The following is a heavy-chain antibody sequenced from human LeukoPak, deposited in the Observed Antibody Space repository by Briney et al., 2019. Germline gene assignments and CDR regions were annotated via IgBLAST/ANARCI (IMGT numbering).Heavy chain of an antibody. Sequence: PGGSLRLSCSASGFTFSSYGMHWVRQAPGKGLEWVAFIRYDGSNKYYADSVRGRFTISRDNSKNTLYLQMNSLRAEDTAVYYCALGGDEDEAAAGFDYWGQGTLVTVSS. D-gene: IGHD6-13*01. CDR3: ALGGDEDEAAAGFDY. J-gene: IGHJ4*02. V-gene: IGHV3-30*02. CDR2: IRYDGSNK. CDR1: GFTFSSYG.